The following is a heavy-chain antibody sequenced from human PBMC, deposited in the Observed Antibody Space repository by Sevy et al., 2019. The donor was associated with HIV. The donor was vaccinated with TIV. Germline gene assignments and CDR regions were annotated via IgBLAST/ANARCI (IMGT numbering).Heavy chain of an antibody. Sequence: GGSLRLSCAASGFTFSNYAVSWVRQTPGKGLEWVSAISGSAHRTYYTDSVKGRFTISRDNSKNMLFLQMNSLRAEDTAVYYCVKEVSEYSYSDYWGQGTLVTVS. CDR3: VKEVSEYSYSDY. J-gene: IGHJ4*02. CDR2: ISGSAHRT. CDR1: GFTFSNYA. V-gene: IGHV3-23*01. D-gene: IGHD5-18*01.